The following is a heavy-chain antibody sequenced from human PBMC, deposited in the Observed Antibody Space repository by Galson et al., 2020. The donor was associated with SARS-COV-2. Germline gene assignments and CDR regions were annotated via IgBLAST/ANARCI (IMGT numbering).Heavy chain of an antibody. CDR2: ISSNGGST. CDR1: GFTFSSYA. J-gene: IGHJ4*02. Sequence: SCSASGFTFSSYAMHWVRQAPGKGLEYVSAISSNGGSTYYADSVKGRFTISRDNSKNTLYLQMSSLRAEDTAVYYCVKSRSVTPFDYWGQGTLVTVSS. D-gene: IGHD6-13*01. V-gene: IGHV3-64D*06. CDR3: VKSRSVTPFDY.